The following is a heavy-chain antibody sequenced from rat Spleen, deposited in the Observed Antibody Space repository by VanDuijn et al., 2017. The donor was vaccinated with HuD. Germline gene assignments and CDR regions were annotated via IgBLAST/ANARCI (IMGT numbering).Heavy chain of an antibody. V-gene: IGHV5-25*01. D-gene: IGHD1-9*01. CDR3: ARRHYGYTDYFDY. J-gene: IGHJ2*01. CDR2: ISSGGGDT. Sequence: EVQLVESDGGLVQPGRSMKLSCAASGFTFTNHYMAWVRQTPTKGLEWVASISSGGGDTYYRDSVKGRFTISRDIAKSILFLEMDSLRSEDTATYYCARRHYGYTDYFDYWGQGVMVTVSS. CDR1: GFTFTNHY.